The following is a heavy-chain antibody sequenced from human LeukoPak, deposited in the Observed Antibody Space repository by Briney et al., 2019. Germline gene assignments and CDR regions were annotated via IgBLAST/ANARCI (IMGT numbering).Heavy chain of an antibody. CDR3: ARDLGGSSKPDY. J-gene: IGHJ4*02. D-gene: IGHD1-26*01. V-gene: IGHV3-48*04. Sequence: GGSLRLSCAASGFTFSSYSMNWVRQATGKGLEWVSYISSSGSPIYYADSVKGRFTTSRDNAKNSLDLQMNSLRVEDTAVYYCARDLGGSSKPDYWGQGTLVTVSS. CDR1: GFTFSSYS. CDR2: ISSSGSPI.